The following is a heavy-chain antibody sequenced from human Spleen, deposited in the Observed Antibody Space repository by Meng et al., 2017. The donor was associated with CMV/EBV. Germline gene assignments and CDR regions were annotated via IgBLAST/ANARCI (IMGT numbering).Heavy chain of an antibody. D-gene: IGHD1-26*01. V-gene: IGHV4-39*07. Sequence: SETLSLTCTVSGGSISNSNHYWVWIRQPPGKGLECIATISYSGTTYYNPSLKVRVTMSVDTSKNQFSLRLSSVTAADTARYYCARGVGASPIGYWGQGTLVTVSS. CDR3: ARGVGASPIGY. CDR2: ISYSGTT. CDR1: GGSISNSNHY. J-gene: IGHJ4*02.